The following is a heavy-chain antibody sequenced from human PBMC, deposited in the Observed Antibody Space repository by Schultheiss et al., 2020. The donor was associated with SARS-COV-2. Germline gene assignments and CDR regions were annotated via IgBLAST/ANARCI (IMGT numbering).Heavy chain of an antibody. CDR3: AAGWTWDSWWNFDL. V-gene: IGHV1-18*01. D-gene: IGHD1-26*01. CDR2: ISAYNGNT. Sequence: ASVKVSCKASGYTFTSYAMHWVRQAPGQGLEWMGWISAYNGNTNYAQKLQGRVTMTTDTSTSTVYMELSSLRSEDTAVYYCAAGWTWDSWWNFDLWGRGTLVTVSS. CDR1: GYTFTSYA. J-gene: IGHJ2*01.